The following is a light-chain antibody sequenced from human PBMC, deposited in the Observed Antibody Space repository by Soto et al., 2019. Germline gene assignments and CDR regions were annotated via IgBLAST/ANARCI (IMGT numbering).Light chain of an antibody. CDR2: EVN. J-gene: IGLJ3*02. V-gene: IGLV2-8*01. Sequence: QSVLTQPPSASGSPGQSVTISCTGTSSDIGGYNYVSWYQHHPGKAPKLMIYEVNKRPSGVPDRFSGSKSGNTASLTVSGLQAEYDAYYYCSSYAGSNKVFGGGPKLTVL. CDR3: SSYAGSNKV. CDR1: SSDIGGYNY.